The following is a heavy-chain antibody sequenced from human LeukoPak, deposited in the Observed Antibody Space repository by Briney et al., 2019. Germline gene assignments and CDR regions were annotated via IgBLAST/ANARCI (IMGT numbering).Heavy chain of an antibody. V-gene: IGHV1-46*01. Sequence: ASVKVSCKASGYTFTGYYMHWVRQAPGQGLQWMGIINPSGGSTSYAQKFQGRIIMTRDMSTSTVYMELSSLRSEDTAVYYCARSKGSSYNWFDPWGQGTLVTVSS. CDR2: INPSGGST. J-gene: IGHJ5*02. CDR3: ARSKGSSYNWFDP. CDR1: GYTFTGYY. D-gene: IGHD6-6*01.